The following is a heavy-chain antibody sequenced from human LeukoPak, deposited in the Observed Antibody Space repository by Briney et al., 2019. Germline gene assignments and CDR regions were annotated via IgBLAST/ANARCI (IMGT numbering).Heavy chain of an antibody. CDR2: IWYGGSNK. CDR1: GFTFSSYG. D-gene: IGHD2-15*01. CDR3: AKDRGCSGGSCYYIDFDY. J-gene: IGHJ4*02. Sequence: GRSLRLSCAASGFTFSSYGMHWVRQAPGKGLEWVAVIWYGGSNKYYADSVKGRSTISRDNSKNTLYLQMNSLRAEDTAVYYCAKDRGCSGGSCYYIDFDYWGQGTLVTVSS. V-gene: IGHV3-30*18.